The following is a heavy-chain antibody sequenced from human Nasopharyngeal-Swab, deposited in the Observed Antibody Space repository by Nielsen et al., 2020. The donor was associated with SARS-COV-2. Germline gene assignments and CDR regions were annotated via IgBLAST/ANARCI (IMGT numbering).Heavy chain of an antibody. J-gene: IGHJ6*02. Sequence: GGSLRFSCAASGFTFSSYAMRWVRQAPGKGLEWVSGISGSGDTTKYADSVKGRFTISRDNAKNSLYLQMNSLRAEDTAVYYCARDGLDYDFWSAYFMDVWGQGTTVTVSS. D-gene: IGHD3-3*01. V-gene: IGHV3-23*01. CDR3: ARDGLDYDFWSAYFMDV. CDR1: GFTFSSYA. CDR2: ISGSGDTT.